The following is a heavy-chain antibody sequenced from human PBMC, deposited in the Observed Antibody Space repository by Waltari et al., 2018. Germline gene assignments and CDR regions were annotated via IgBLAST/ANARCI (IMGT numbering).Heavy chain of an antibody. J-gene: IGHJ4*02. D-gene: IGHD1-26*01. V-gene: IGHV3-7*03. CDR2: IKQDGSEK. Sequence: EVQLVESGGGLVQPGGPLRLSCAASGFNFSTYWMSWVRQAPGKGLEWVANIKQDGSEKYYVDSVKGRFTISRDNAKNSLYLQMNSLRAEDTAVYYCARAVGATSPYYFDYWGQGTLVTVSS. CDR1: GFNFSTYW. CDR3: ARAVGATSPYYFDY.